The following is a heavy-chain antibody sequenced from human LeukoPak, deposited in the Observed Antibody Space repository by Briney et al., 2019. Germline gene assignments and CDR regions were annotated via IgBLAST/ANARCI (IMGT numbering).Heavy chain of an antibody. Sequence: ASVKVSCKASGYTFTTYIVHWVRRAPGQGLEWMGWINTDNGHTKYSQKFQGRVTITRDTSASTAYMELSSLRSEDTAVYYCARDYDYNNYGWFDPWGQGTLGTVSS. CDR2: INTDNGHT. CDR3: ARDYDYNNYGWFDP. CDR1: GYTFTTYI. D-gene: IGHD4-11*01. J-gene: IGHJ5*02. V-gene: IGHV1-3*04.